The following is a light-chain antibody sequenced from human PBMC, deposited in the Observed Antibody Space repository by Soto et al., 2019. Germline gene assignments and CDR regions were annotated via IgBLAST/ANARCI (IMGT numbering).Light chain of an antibody. CDR3: HQSYSTPPYT. Sequence: DIQMTQSPSSLSASVGDRVTITCRASQSISSYLNWYQQKPGKAPKLLIYAASSLQSGLPSRFSDNGSGIDFTLTISSLQPEDFASYYCHQSYSTPPYTFRQGTKLEIK. V-gene: IGKV1-39*01. CDR1: QSISSY. CDR2: AAS. J-gene: IGKJ2*01.